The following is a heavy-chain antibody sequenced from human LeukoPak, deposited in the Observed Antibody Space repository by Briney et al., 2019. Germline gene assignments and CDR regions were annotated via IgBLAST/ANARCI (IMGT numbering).Heavy chain of an antibody. CDR2: IWYGESNK. J-gene: IGHJ3*02. Sequence: PGRSLRLSCAASGFTFSSYAMHWVRQAPGKGLEWVAVIWYGESNKYYADSVTGRFTISRDNSKNTLYLQMNSLRAEDTAVYYCAKHEKDAFDIWGQGTMVTVSS. CDR1: GFTFSSYA. V-gene: IGHV3-30*18. CDR3: AKHEKDAFDI.